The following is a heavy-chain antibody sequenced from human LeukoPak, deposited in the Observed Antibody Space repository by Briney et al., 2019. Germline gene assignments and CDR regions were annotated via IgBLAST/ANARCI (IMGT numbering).Heavy chain of an antibody. Sequence: PSQTLSLTCTVSGGSISSSSYYWGWIRQPPGKGLEWIGSIYYSGSTYYNPSLKSRVTISVDTSKNQFSLKLSSVTAADTAVYYCARDAAKAQLAYFDYWGQGTLVTVSS. CDR1: GGSISSSSYY. D-gene: IGHD6-13*01. J-gene: IGHJ4*02. CDR3: ARDAAKAQLAYFDY. CDR2: IYYSGST. V-gene: IGHV4-39*07.